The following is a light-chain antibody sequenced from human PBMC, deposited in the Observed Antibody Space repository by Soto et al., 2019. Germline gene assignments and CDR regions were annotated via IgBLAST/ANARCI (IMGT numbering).Light chain of an antibody. V-gene: IGKV1-5*03. Sequence: DIQMTQSPSTLSASVGDRVTITCRASQSISSWLAWYQQKPGKAPKLLIFKASSLESGVPSRFSGSGSATEFTLTISSLQPDDFATYYCQQYNRYSSFGQGTKVEIK. J-gene: IGKJ1*01. CDR3: QQYNRYSS. CDR1: QSISSW. CDR2: KAS.